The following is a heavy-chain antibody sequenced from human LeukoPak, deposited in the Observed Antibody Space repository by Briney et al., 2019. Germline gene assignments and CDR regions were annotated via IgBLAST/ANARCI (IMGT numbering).Heavy chain of an antibody. J-gene: IGHJ3*02. CDR3: AKGQGVVPAANAFEI. D-gene: IGHD2-2*01. CDR1: GFTFSSYA. CDR2: ISGGGGST. Sequence: GGSLRLSCAASGFTFSSYAMSWVRQAPGKGLDWVSGISGGGGSTYYADSVKGRFTISRDNSKNTLYLQMNSLRVEETAVYYCAKGQGVVPAANAFEIWGQGTMVTVSS. V-gene: IGHV3-23*01.